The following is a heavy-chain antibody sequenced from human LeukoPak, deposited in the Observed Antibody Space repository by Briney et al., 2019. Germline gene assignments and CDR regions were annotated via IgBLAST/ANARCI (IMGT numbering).Heavy chain of an antibody. CDR2: IHHSGST. V-gene: IGHV4-59*06. J-gene: IGHJ5*02. CDR1: GGSINDFY. Sequence: SETLSLTCTVSGGSINDFYWTWIRQPPGKGLEWIGYIHHSGSTYYNPSLKSRVIISVDTSKNQFSLKLNSVTAADTAVYYCASYGSGSYRFDPWGQGTLVTVSS. CDR3: ASYGSGSYRFDP. D-gene: IGHD3-10*01.